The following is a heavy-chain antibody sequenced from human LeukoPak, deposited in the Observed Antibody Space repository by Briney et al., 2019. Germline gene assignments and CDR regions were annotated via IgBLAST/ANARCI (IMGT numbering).Heavy chain of an antibody. CDR3: AKGPKYCSGGSCYGRYYYYGMDV. CDR2: IRYDGSIK. CDR1: GFTFSSYG. D-gene: IGHD2-15*01. J-gene: IGHJ6*02. V-gene: IGHV3-30*02. Sequence: PGGSLRLSCAASGFTFSSYGMHWVRQAPGKGLEWVAFIRYDGSIKYYADSVKGRFTISRDNSKNTLYLQMNSLRAEDTAVYYCAKGPKYCSGGSCYGRYYYYGMDVWGQGTTVTVSS.